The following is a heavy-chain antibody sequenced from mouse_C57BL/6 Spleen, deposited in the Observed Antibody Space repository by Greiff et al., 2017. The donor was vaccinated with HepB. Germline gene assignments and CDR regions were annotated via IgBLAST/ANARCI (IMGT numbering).Heavy chain of an antibody. D-gene: IGHD2-1*01. CDR2: IYPGSGNT. CDR1: GYTFTDYY. CDR3: ARGGNYFAY. J-gene: IGHJ3*01. Sequence: VQLVESGAELVRPGASVKLSCKASGYTFTDYYINWVKQRPGQGLEWIARIYPGSGNTYYNEKFKGKATLTAEKSSSTAYMQLSSLTSEDSAVYFCARGGNYFAYWGQGTLVTVSA. V-gene: IGHV1-76*01.